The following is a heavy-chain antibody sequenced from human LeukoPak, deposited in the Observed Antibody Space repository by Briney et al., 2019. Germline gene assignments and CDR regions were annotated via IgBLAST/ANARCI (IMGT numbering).Heavy chain of an antibody. V-gene: IGHV1-3*01. CDR1: GYTFTSYA. Sequence: GASVKVSCKASGYTFTSYAMHWVRQAPGQRLEWMGWINAGNGNTNYAQKLQGRVTMTTDTSTSTAYMELRSLRSDDTAVYYCARDRSQGYFDWLLSNTNAFDIWGQGTMVTVSS. D-gene: IGHD3-9*01. J-gene: IGHJ3*02. CDR3: ARDRSQGYFDWLLSNTNAFDI. CDR2: INAGNGNT.